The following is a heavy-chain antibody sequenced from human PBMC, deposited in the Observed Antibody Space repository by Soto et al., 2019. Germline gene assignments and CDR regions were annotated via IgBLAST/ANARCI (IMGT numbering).Heavy chain of an antibody. D-gene: IGHD6-13*01. CDR3: AKDFMTLSGSSSWYNWFDP. V-gene: IGHV3-23*01. CDR2: ISGSGGST. CDR1: GFTFSSYA. Sequence: GGSLRLSCAASGFTFSSYAMSWVRQAPGKGLEWVSAISGSGGSTYYADSVKGRFTISRDNSKNTLYLQMNSLRAEDTAVYYCAKDFMTLSGSSSWYNWFDPWGQGTLVTVSS. J-gene: IGHJ5*02.